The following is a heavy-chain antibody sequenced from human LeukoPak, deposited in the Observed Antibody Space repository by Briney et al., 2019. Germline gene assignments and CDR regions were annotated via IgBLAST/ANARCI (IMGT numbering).Heavy chain of an antibody. Sequence: ASVKVSCKASGYTFTSYGISWVRQAPGQGPEWMGWISAYNGNTNYAQKPQGRVTMTTDTSTSTAYMELRSLRSDDTAVYYCARDGDDYRRNDGFDIWGQGTMVTVSS. CDR2: ISAYNGNT. J-gene: IGHJ3*02. CDR1: GYTFTSYG. V-gene: IGHV1-18*01. CDR3: ARDGDDYRRNDGFDI. D-gene: IGHD5-24*01.